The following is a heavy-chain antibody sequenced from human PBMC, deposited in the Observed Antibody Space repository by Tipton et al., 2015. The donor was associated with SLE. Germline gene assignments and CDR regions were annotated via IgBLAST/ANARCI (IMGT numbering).Heavy chain of an antibody. CDR3: ARGASPPATAGTVWFDP. V-gene: IGHV4-31*03. CDR1: GGSISSGVYY. D-gene: IGHD1-1*01. CDR2: IHYSGST. J-gene: IGHJ5*02. Sequence: LRLSCTVSGGSISSGVYYWTWLRQHPGKGLEWFGYIHYSGSTYYNPSLKSRVTISVDTSKNQFSLKLNSVTAADSAVYYCARGASPPATAGTVWFDPWGQGALVTVSS.